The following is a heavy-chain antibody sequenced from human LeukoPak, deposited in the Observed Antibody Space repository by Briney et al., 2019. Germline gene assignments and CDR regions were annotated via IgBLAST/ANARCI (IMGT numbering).Heavy chain of an antibody. CDR1: GYTXTSYY. V-gene: IGHV1-46*01. Sequence: ASVKVSCKASGYTXTSYYMHGVRQAPGQGLEWMGIINPSGGSTSYAQKFQGRVTMTRDTSTSTVYMELSSLRSEDTAVYYCARGSLTGYYISWGQGTLVTVSS. CDR2: INPSGGST. J-gene: IGHJ5*02. CDR3: ARGSLTGYYIS. D-gene: IGHD3-9*01.